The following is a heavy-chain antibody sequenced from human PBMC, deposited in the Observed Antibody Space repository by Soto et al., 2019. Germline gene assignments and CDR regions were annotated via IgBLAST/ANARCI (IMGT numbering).Heavy chain of an antibody. CDR2: ISAYNGNT. J-gene: IGHJ4*01. CDR3: ARDYYDSSRAYFDY. V-gene: IGHV1-18*01. D-gene: IGHD3-22*01. CDR1: GYTFTSYG. Sequence: ASVKVSCKASGYTFTSYGISWVRQAPGQGLEWMGWISAYNGNTNYAQKLQGRVTMTTDTSTSTAYMELRSLRSDDTAVYYCARDYYDSSRAYFDYWGQGTQVTVSS.